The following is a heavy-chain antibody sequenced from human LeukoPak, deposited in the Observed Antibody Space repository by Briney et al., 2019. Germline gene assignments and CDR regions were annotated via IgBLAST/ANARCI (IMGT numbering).Heavy chain of an antibody. Sequence: ASVKVSCKASGYTFTSYGISWVRQAPGQGLEWMGWISAYNGNTNYAQKLQGRVTMTTDTSTSTAYMELSRLRSDDTAVYYCARDSKLGYDFDYWGQGTLVTVSS. CDR3: ARDSKLGYDFDY. J-gene: IGHJ4*02. V-gene: IGHV1-18*01. CDR1: GYTFTSYG. D-gene: IGHD5-12*01. CDR2: ISAYNGNT.